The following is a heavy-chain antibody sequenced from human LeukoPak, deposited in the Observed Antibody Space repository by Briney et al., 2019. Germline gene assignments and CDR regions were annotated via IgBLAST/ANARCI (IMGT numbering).Heavy chain of an antibody. V-gene: IGHV3-23*01. Sequence: SGGSLRLSCAASGFTFSGYAMSWVRQAPGKGLEWVSAISGSGDSTYYADSVKGRFTISRDNAKNSLYLQMNSLRAEDTAVYYCARDYGGSSPFDYWGQGTLVTVSS. J-gene: IGHJ4*02. CDR3: ARDYGGSSPFDY. CDR2: ISGSGDST. D-gene: IGHD4-23*01. CDR1: GFTFSGYA.